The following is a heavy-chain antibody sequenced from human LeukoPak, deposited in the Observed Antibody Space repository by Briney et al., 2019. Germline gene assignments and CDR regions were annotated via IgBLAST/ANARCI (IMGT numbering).Heavy chain of an antibody. J-gene: IGHJ5*02. CDR2: INHSGST. Sequence: SETLSLICAVYGGSFSGYYWSWIRQPPGKGLEWIGEINHSGSTNYNPSLKSRVTISVDTSKNQFSLKLSSVTAADTAVYYCARARSVRGRGFDPWGQGTLVTVSS. CDR1: GGSFSGYY. CDR3: ARARSVRGRGFDP. V-gene: IGHV4-34*01. D-gene: IGHD3-10*01.